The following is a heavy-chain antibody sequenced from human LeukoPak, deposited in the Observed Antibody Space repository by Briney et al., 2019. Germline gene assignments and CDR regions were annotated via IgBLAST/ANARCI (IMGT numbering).Heavy chain of an antibody. CDR3: ARQIAVAAPPDPNWFDS. CDR1: GDSISSGLYY. D-gene: IGHD2-21*01. J-gene: IGHJ5*01. CDR2: IFYSGTT. V-gene: IGHV4-39*01. Sequence: SETLSLTCIVSGDSISSGLYYWGWIRQSPGKGLEYIGSIFYSGTTYYTPSFKSRVTMSLDSPKNQFSLRLTSVTAADPAVYYCARQIAVAAPPDPNWFDSWGQGTLVTVSS.